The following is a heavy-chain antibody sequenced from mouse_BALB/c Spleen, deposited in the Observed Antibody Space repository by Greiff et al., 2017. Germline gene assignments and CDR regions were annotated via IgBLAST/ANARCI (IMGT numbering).Heavy chain of an antibody. V-gene: IGHV1S81*02. CDR2: INPSNGGT. J-gene: IGHJ2*01. CDR3: ITTATYYFDY. Sequence: VQLQQPGAELVKPGASVKLSCKASGYTFTSYYMYWVKQRPGQGLEWIGGINPSNGGTNFNEKFKSKATLTVDKSSSTAYMQLSSLTSEDSAVYYCITTATYYFDYWGQGTTLTVSS. CDR1: GYTFTSYY. D-gene: IGHD1-2*01.